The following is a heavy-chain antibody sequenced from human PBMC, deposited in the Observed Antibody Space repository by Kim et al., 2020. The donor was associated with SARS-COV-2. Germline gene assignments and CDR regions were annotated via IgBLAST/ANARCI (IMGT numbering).Heavy chain of an antibody. Sequence: GGSLRLSCAASGFTFSSYGMHWVRQAPGKGLEWVSVISYGGSNKYSADSVKGRFTIARDNSKNTLYLQMNSLRAEDTAVYYCGKDRPSTMIVVVDFDYWAKEPWSPSPQ. V-gene: IGHV3-30*18. CDR1: GFTFSSYG. J-gene: IGHJ4*01. D-gene: IGHD3-22*01. CDR3: GKDRPSTMIVVVDFDY. CDR2: ISYGGSNK.